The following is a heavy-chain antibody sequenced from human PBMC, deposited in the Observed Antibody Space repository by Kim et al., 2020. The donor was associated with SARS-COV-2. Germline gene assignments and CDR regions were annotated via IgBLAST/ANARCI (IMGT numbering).Heavy chain of an antibody. V-gene: IGHV3-33*06. Sequence: GGSLRLSCAASGFTFSSYGMHWVRQAPGKGLEWVAVIWYDGSNKYYADSVKGRFTISRDNSKNTLYLQMNSLRAEDTAVYYCAKDLFRTSGSSWKLIAVSGFYGMDVWGQGTTVTVSS. CDR3: AKDLFRTSGSSWKLIAVSGFYGMDV. CDR2: IWYDGSNK. J-gene: IGHJ6*02. CDR1: GFTFSSYG. D-gene: IGHD6-13*01.